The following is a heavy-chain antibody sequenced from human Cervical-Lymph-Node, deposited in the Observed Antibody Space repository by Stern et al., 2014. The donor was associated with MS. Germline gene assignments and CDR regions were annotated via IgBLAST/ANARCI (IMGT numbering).Heavy chain of an antibody. CDR3: ARVPYSSSSWGWFDP. Sequence: VQLVESGAEVKKPGSSVKVSCKASGGTFSSYAISWVRQAPGQGLEWMGGIIPLFGTANYAQKFQGRVTITADESTSTAYMELSSLRSEDTAVYYCARVPYSSSSWGWFDPWGQGTLVTVSS. J-gene: IGHJ5*02. V-gene: IGHV1-69*01. CDR2: IIPLFGTA. CDR1: GGTFSSYA. D-gene: IGHD6-6*01.